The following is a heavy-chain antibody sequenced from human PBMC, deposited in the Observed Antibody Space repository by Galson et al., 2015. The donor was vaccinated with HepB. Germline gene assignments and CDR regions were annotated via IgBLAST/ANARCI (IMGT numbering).Heavy chain of an antibody. V-gene: IGHV3-33*01. Sequence: SPRLSCASSGFTFHSSGMHWVRPAPGKGLEAGAVISYGGSNKYYADSVKGRFTISRDNSKNTLYLQMNSLRAEDTAVYYCARKYYDFWSGYRPHSDYYYYYYMDVWGKGTTVTVSS. D-gene: IGHD3-3*01. CDR2: ISYGGSNK. CDR3: ARKYYDFWSGYRPHSDYYYYYYMDV. CDR1: GFTFHSSG. J-gene: IGHJ6*03.